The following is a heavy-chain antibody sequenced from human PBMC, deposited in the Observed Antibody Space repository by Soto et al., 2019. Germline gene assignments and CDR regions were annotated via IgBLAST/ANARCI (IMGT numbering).Heavy chain of an antibody. D-gene: IGHD2-8*01. CDR2: MNPDSGNT. CDR1: GYTFINYD. V-gene: IGHV1-8*01. J-gene: IGHJ5*02. Sequence: QVQLVQSGAEVKKPGASVKVSCKASGYTFINYDINWVRQATGQGLEWVGWMNPDSGNTGYAQNFQGRVTMTGTTAISSVYMELSSLTSEDPAVYYCARRRGSNGWFDLWGQGTLVTVSS. CDR3: ARRRGSNGWFDL.